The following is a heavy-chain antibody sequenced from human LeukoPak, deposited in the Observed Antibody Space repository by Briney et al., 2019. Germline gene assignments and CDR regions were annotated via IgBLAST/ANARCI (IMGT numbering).Heavy chain of an antibody. D-gene: IGHD6-13*01. CDR3: AKDFSSSWYLVPGMDV. CDR2: IGGSGGST. J-gene: IGHJ6*03. Sequence: GGSLRLSCAASGFTFSSYAMNWVRQAPGKGLEWVSTIGGSGGSTYYADSVKGRFTISRDNSKNTLYLQMNSLRAEDTAVYYCAKDFSSSWYLVPGMDVWGKGTTVTVSS. CDR1: GFTFSSYA. V-gene: IGHV3-23*01.